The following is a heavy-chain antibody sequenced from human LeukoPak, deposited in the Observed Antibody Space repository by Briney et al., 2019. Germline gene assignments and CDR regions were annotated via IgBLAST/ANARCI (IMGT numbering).Heavy chain of an antibody. CDR1: GFTFNIYT. CDR3: AKDGYSSNWYYFDN. J-gene: IGHJ4*02. CDR2: ISWNSGNI. V-gene: IGHV3-9*01. D-gene: IGHD6-13*01. Sequence: PGGSLRLSCAASGFTFNIYTMSWVRQAPGKGLEWVSGISWNSGNIGYADSVKGRFTISRDNAKNSLYLQMNSLRAEGTALYFCAKDGYSSNWYYFDNWGQGTLVTVSS.